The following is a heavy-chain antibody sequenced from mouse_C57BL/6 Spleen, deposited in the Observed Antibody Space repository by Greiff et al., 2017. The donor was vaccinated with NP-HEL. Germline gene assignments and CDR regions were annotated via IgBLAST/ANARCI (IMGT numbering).Heavy chain of an antibody. J-gene: IGHJ4*01. CDR3: ARRESYDYERGYAMDY. CDR1: GYAFSSSW. Sequence: QVQLQQSGPELVKPGASVKISCKASGYAFSSSWMNWVKQRPGKGLEWIGRIYPGDGDTNYNGKFKGKATLTADKSSSTAYMQLSSLTSEDSAVYFCARRESYDYERGYAMDYWGQGTSVTVSS. CDR2: IYPGDGDT. V-gene: IGHV1-82*01. D-gene: IGHD2-4*01.